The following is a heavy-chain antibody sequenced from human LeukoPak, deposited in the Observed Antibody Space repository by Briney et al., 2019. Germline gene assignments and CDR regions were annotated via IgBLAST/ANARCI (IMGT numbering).Heavy chain of an antibody. J-gene: IGHJ3*02. CDR2: IHPYSGGS. CDR3: SSAVPAIVIPQNGFDI. D-gene: IGHD1-26*01. Sequence: GASVKVSCKASGFTFNGYYVHWVRQAPGQGLEWMGRIHPYSGGSNSAQKFQGRVTMPREMSINTVYMELSGLRSDDTTLYYCSSAVPAIVIPQNGFDIWGPGTMVTVSS. V-gene: IGHV1-2*06. CDR1: GFTFNGYY.